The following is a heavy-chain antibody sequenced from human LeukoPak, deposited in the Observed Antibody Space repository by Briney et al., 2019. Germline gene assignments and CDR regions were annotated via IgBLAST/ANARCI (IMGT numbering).Heavy chain of an antibody. CDR1: GGTFNSYA. CDR3: ASAPWRFGQLFGWFDP. CDR2: IIPILGIA. V-gene: IGHV1-69*04. Sequence: SVKISCKAAGGTFNSYAISWVRQAPGQGLEWMGRIIPILGIANYAQQFQGRVTTTADKSTSTAYMELSRLRSRDTAVYSCASAPWRFGQLFGWFDPWGQGTLVTVSS. D-gene: IGHD3-10*01. J-gene: IGHJ5*02.